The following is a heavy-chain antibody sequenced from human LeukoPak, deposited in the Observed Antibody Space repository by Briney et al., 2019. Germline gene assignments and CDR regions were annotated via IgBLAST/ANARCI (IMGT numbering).Heavy chain of an antibody. Sequence: SETLSLTCTVSGGSISSYYWSWIRQPPGKGLEWIGYIYYSGSTNYNPSLKSRVTISVDTSKNQFSLKLSSVTAADTAVYYCARALGDIVVVPEANWFDPWGQGTLVTVSS. CDR3: ARALGDIVVVPEANWFDP. CDR2: IYYSGST. CDR1: GGSISSYY. J-gene: IGHJ5*02. V-gene: IGHV4-59*01. D-gene: IGHD2-2*01.